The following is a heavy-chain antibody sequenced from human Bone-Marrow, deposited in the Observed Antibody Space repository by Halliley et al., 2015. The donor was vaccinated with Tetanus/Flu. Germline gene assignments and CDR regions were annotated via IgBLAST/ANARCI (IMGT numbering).Heavy chain of an antibody. D-gene: IGHD3-22*01. Sequence: WIGYICYTGSTTSNPSLKSRVPISVDTSKSQFSLGLTSVTAADTAVYCCARGRRRYEASGYPFCWGPGTLVTVSS. CDR2: ICYTGST. CDR3: ARGRRRYEASGYPFC. J-gene: IGHJ4*02. V-gene: IGHV4-59*09.